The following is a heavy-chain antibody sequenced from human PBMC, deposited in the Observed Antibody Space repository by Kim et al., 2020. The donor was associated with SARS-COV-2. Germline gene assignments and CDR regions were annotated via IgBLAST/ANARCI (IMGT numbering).Heavy chain of an antibody. CDR1: GGSFSGYY. J-gene: IGHJ6*03. CDR3: ALNWNYYMDV. CDR2: INHSGST. Sequence: SETLSLTCAVYGGSFSGYYWSWIRQPPGKGLEWIGEINHSGSTNYNPSLKSRVTISVDTSKNQFSLKLSSVTAADTAVYYCALNWNYYMDVWGKGTTVTVSS. V-gene: IGHV4-34*01. D-gene: IGHD1-1*01.